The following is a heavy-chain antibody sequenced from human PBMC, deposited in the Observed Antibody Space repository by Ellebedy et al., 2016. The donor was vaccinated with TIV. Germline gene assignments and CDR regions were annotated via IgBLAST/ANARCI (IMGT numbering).Heavy chain of an antibody. J-gene: IGHJ6*02. D-gene: IGHD5-18*01. CDR2: ISYDGSNK. Sequence: GGSLRLSXAASGFTFSSYGMHWVRQAPGKGLEWVAVISYDGSNKYYADSVKGRFTISRDNSKNTLYLQMNSLRAEDTAVYYCANPRGYSYGWGWYYGMDVWGQGTTVTVSS. CDR3: ANPRGYSYGWGWYYGMDV. CDR1: GFTFSSYG. V-gene: IGHV3-30*18.